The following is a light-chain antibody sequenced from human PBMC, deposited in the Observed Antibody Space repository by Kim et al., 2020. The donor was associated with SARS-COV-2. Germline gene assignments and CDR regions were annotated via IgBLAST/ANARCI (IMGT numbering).Light chain of an antibody. J-gene: IGLJ1*01. V-gene: IGLV2-14*01. CDR2: DVS. Sequence: QSALTQPASVSGSPVQSITISCTGTSSDVGGYNYVSWYQQHPGKAPQLMIYDVSKRPSGVSNRFSGSKSGNTASLTISGLQAEDEADYYCSSYTSSSTYVFGTGTKVTVL. CDR1: SSDVGGYNY. CDR3: SSYTSSSTYV.